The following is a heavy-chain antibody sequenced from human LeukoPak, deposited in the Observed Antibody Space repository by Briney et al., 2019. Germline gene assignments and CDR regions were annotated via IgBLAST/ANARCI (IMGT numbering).Heavy chain of an antibody. CDR2: ITHSGST. Sequence: SETLSLTCGVYGGSFSGYYLSWIRQPPGKGLEWIGEITHSGSTNYNPSLKRRVTLLLDTSQNQLSLILTSVTAADTAEYYCARRALRRYHYYGANGTDYWGQGSLVTVSS. D-gene: IGHD4/OR15-4a*01. CDR1: GGSFSGYY. J-gene: IGHJ4*02. V-gene: IGHV4-34*01. CDR3: ARRALRRYHYYGANGTDY.